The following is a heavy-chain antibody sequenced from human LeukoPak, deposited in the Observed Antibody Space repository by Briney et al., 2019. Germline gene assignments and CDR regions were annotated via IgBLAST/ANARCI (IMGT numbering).Heavy chain of an antibody. CDR2: ISYDGSNK. V-gene: IGHV3-30*18. CDR1: GFTFSSFS. D-gene: IGHD1-26*01. CDR3: AKGRVGVNGYYYYGMDV. Sequence: PGRSLRLSCAATGFTFSSFSMHWVRQAPGKGLEWVAVISYDGSNKYYADSVKGRFTISRDNSKNTLYLQMNSLRTEDTAVYYCAKGRVGVNGYYYYGMDVWGQGTTVTVSS. J-gene: IGHJ6*02.